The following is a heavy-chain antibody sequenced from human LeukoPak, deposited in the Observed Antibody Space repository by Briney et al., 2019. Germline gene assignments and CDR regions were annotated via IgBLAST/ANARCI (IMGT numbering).Heavy chain of an antibody. CDR2: IKSDGST. J-gene: IGHJ1*01. D-gene: IGHD3-22*01. V-gene: IGHV3-74*01. Sequence: PGGSLRLSCAASGFTFSTYWMHWVRQAPGKGLVWVSRIKSDGSTNYADSVKGRFTISRDNAKNTVSLQMNSLRPEDTGVYYCARAPSEIGGYYPEYFRHWGQGTLVTVLS. CDR3: ARAPSEIGGYYPEYFRH. CDR1: GFTFSTYW.